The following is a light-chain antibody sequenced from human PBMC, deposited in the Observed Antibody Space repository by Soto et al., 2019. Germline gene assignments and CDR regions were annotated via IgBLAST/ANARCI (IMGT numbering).Light chain of an antibody. J-gene: IGKJ5*01. CDR1: QSLLHDSDSKNN. V-gene: IGKV4-1*01. CDR3: QHYHSLPFA. CDR2: WAS. Sequence: DIVMTQSPASLAVSLGETATITCRSSQSLLHDSDSKNNLTWFQHKPGQPPKLLFSWASTRESGVPDRFSGRGSETDFSLTITILQAEDVAVYYCQHYHSLPFAFGQGTDWRL.